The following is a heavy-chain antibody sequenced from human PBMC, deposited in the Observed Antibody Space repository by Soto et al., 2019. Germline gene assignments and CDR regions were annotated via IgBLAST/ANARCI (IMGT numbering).Heavy chain of an antibody. D-gene: IGHD6-19*01. CDR2: ISGSGGST. V-gene: IGHV3-23*01. J-gene: IGHJ4*02. CDR1: GFTFSSYA. CDR3: ASRSSGWYFDY. Sequence: PGESLKISCAASGFTFSSYAMNWVRQAPGKGLEWVSVISGSGGSTYYADSVKGRFTISRDNSKNTLYLQMKSLRAEDTAVYYCASRSSGWYFDYWGQGTLVTVSS.